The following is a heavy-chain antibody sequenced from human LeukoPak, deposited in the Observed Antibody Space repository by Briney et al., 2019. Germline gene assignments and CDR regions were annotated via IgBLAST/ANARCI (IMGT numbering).Heavy chain of an antibody. Sequence: PGGSLRLSCAASGFTFSSYAMSWVRQAPGKGLEWVSGISGSGGSTYYADSVKGRFTISGDNSKNTLYLQMNSLRAEDTAVYYCAKKRVAVAGTHYFDYWGQGTLVTVSS. D-gene: IGHD6-19*01. CDR3: AKKRVAVAGTHYFDY. V-gene: IGHV3-23*01. CDR2: ISGSGGST. J-gene: IGHJ4*02. CDR1: GFTFSSYA.